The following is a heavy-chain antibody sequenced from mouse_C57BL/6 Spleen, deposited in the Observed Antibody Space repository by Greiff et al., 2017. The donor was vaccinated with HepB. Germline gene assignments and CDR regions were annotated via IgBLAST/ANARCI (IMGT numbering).Heavy chain of an antibody. CDR1: GYAFSSSW. D-gene: IGHD2-4*01. Sequence: QVQLQQSGPELVKPGASVKIPCKASGYAFSSSWMNWVKQRPGKGLEWIGRIYPGDGDTNYNGKFKGKATLTADKSSSTAYMQLSSLTSEDSAVYFCARGDDYDPAWFAYCGQGTLVTVSA. CDR3: ARGDDYDPAWFAY. V-gene: IGHV1-82*01. CDR2: IYPGDGDT. J-gene: IGHJ3*01.